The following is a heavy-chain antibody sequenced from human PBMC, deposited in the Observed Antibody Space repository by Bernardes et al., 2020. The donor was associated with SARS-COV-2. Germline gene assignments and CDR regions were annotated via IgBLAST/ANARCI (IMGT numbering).Heavy chain of an antibody. CDR2: ISASGYST. D-gene: IGHD3-22*01. CDR1: GFTFSNYA. CDR3: AKTHQDYYDSTGYPIDY. J-gene: IGHJ4*02. V-gene: IGHV3-23*01. Sequence: GGSLRLSCAASGFTFSNYAMNWVRQAPGRGLQWVSGISASGYSTYYADSVKSRFTISRDNSKNTLYLQMNSLRAEDTAIYYCAKTHQDYYDSTGYPIDYWGQGTLVTVSS.